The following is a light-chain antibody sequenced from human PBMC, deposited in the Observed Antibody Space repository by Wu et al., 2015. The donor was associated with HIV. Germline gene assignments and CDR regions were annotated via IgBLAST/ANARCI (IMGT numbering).Light chain of an antibody. Sequence: EIVLTQSPGTLSLSPGERATLSCRASQSVSSSYLAWYQQKPGQAPRLLIYGASSRATGIPDRFSGSGSGTDFTLTISRLEPEDFAVYYCQQYDSSPPESTFGPGTKVDIK. J-gene: IGKJ3*01. CDR3: QQYDSSPPEST. CDR1: QSVSSSY. CDR2: GAS. V-gene: IGKV3-20*01.